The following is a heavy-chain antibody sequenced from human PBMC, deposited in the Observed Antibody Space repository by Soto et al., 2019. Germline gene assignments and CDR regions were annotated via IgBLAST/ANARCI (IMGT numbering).Heavy chain of an antibody. D-gene: IGHD6-19*01. V-gene: IGHV5-51*01. J-gene: IGHJ4*02. CDR2: IYPGDSDT. CDR1: GYSFTSYW. Sequence: GESLKISCKGSGYSFTSYWIGWVRQMPGKGLEWMGIIYPGDSDTRYSPSFQGQVTISADKSISTAYLQWSSLKASDTAMYYCARLESSGWYEYAYFDYWGQGTLVTVSS. CDR3: ARLESSGWYEYAYFDY.